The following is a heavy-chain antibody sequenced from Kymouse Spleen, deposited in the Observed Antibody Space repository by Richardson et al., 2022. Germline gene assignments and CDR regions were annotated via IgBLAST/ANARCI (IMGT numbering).Heavy chain of an antibody. J-gene: IGHJ6*02. D-gene: IGHD6-13*01. Sequence: QVQLVESGGGVVQPGRSLRLSCAASGFTFSSYGMHWVRQAPGKGLEWVAVIWYDGSNKYYADSVKGRFTISRDNSKNTLYLQMNSLRAEDTAVYYCARAPAAGDYYGMDVWGQGTTVTVSS. CDR1: GFTFSSYG. CDR2: IWYDGSNK. CDR3: ARAPAAGDYYGMDV. V-gene: IGHV3-33*01.